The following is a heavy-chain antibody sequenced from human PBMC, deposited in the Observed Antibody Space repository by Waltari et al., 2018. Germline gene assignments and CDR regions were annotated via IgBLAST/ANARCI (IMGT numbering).Heavy chain of an antibody. Sequence: QMHLQESGPGLVKPSETLSLTCALSGYSISNNYYWAWIRQSPEKGLEWMGAIHHTGTTYYNPSLNSRITMSVDTPNNQFSLKLNSVTAADTAVYYCARGGYHHANFDFWGQGILVTVSS. D-gene: IGHD2-15*01. CDR3: ARGGYHHANFDF. CDR1: GYSISNNYY. V-gene: IGHV4-38-2*01. CDR2: IHHTGTT. J-gene: IGHJ4*02.